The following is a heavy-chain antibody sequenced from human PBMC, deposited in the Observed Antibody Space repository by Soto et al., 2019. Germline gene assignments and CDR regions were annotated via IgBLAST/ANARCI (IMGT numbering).Heavy chain of an antibody. CDR2: IDPSDAYT. V-gene: IGHV5-10-1*01. CDR3: ATHYPYALRYCDWFVHFDY. Sequence: GESLKISCKGSGYSFTIYLISWVRQMPGKGVEWMGRIDPSDAYTNYRPSFQGHVTISADKSISTAYLQWSSLNASDTAMYYCATHYPYALRYCDWFVHFDYWGQGTMVTVSS. D-gene: IGHD3-9*01. J-gene: IGHJ4*02. CDR1: GYSFTIYL.